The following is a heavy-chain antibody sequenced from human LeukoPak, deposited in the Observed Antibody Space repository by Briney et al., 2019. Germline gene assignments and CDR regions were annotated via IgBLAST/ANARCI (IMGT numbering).Heavy chain of an antibody. J-gene: IGHJ4*02. D-gene: IGHD6-13*01. CDR3: AKDRYSSSWYDY. Sequence: SETLSLTCSVSGGSISGYYWTWIRQAPVKGLEWIGYIYYNGNTNYNPSLNGRVTISLDTSRSQFSLKLSSVTVADTAGYYCAKDRYSSSWYDYWGQGTLVTVSS. CDR1: GGSISGYY. CDR2: IYYNGNT. V-gene: IGHV4-59*12.